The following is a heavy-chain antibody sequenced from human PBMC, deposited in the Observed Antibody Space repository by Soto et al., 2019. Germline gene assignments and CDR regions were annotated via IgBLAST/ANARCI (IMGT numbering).Heavy chain of an antibody. CDR2: ISWNSGSI. D-gene: IGHD2-2*01. J-gene: IGHJ5*02. CDR3: AKAVPAAMLGEYNWFDP. CDR1: GFTFDDYA. V-gene: IGHV3-9*03. Sequence: EVQLVESGGGLVQPGRSLRLSCAASGFTFDDYAMHWVRQAPGKGLEWVSGISWNSGSIGYADSVKGRFTISRDNAKNSLYLQMNSLRAEGVALYYCAKAVPAAMLGEYNWFDPWGQGTLVTVSS.